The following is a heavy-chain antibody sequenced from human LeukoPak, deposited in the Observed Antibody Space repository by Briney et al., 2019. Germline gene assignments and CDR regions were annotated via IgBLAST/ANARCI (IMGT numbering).Heavy chain of an antibody. V-gene: IGHV4-39*01. CDR2: IYDGGGT. J-gene: IGHJ3*02. CDR1: GASIGSTTYY. Sequence: PSETLSLTCTVSGASIGSTTYYWDWFRQPPGKGLEWIGNIYDGGGTHYNPSLKSRLTMSVDTSKNHFSLRLNSVTAADTAIYYCATHRRPGSGGYENAFEIWGQGTMVTVSS. D-gene: IGHD5-12*01. CDR3: ATHRRPGSGGYENAFEI.